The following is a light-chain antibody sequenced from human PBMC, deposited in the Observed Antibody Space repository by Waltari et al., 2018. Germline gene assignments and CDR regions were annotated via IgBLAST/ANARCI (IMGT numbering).Light chain of an antibody. J-gene: IGLJ1*01. CDR3: AAWDDSLSGFYV. CDR2: RNN. CDR1: RPNIGSNY. Sequence: QSVLTQPPSASGTPGQRVTTSCSGSRPNIGSNYVYWYQQPPGTAPKLLIYRNNQRPSGVPDRFSGSKSGTSASLAISGLRSEDEADYYCAAWDDSLSGFYVFGTGTKVTVL. V-gene: IGLV1-47*01.